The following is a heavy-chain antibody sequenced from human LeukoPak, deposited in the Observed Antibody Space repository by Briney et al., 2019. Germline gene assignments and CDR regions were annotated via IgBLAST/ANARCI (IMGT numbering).Heavy chain of an antibody. CDR2: ISVYNGNT. V-gene: IGHV1-18*01. Sequence: ASVKVSCKASGYTFTSYGISWVRQAPGQGLEWMGWISVYNGNTNYAQKFQGRVTMTTDTSTSTAYMELRSLRSDDTAVYYSARDAQVRYDSSGYPDYWGQGTLVTVSS. CDR1: GYTFTSYG. J-gene: IGHJ4*02. D-gene: IGHD3-22*01. CDR3: ARDAQVRYDSSGYPDY.